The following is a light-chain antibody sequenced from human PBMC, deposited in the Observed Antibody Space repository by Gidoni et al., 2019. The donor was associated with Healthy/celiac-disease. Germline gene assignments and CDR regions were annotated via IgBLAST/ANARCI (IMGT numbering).Light chain of an antibody. CDR1: QSVSNY. J-gene: IGKJ3*01. V-gene: IGKV3-11*01. CDR3: QQRSNWPRT. Sequence: EIVLTQSPATLSLSPGERATLPCRASQSVSNYLAWYQQKPGQAPRLLIYDASNRVTGIPARFSGSGSGTDFTLTISSLEPEDFAVYYCQQRSNWPRTFGPGTKVDIK. CDR2: DAS.